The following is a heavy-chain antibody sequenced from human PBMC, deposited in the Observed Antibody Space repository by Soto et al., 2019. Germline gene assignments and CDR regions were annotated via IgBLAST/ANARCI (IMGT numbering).Heavy chain of an antibody. CDR2: MLYSGNS. Sequence: QVQLQESGPGQVKPSETLSLTCSVSGGSVSSGGYYWTWLRQPPGKGLEWIGYMLYSGNSNYNPSLKKRVTLSLETSKNQFSLKLSSVTAADTAVYYCAPFGGGWNFWGQGPLVTVSS. J-gene: IGHJ4*02. D-gene: IGHD6-19*01. V-gene: IGHV4-61*08. CDR3: APFGGGWNF. CDR1: GGSVSSGGYY.